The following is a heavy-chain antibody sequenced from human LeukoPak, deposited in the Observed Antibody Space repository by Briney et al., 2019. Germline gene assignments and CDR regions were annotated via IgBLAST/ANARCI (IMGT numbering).Heavy chain of an antibody. CDR3: AREYVLLWFGESRPDYYGMDV. Sequence: GRSLRLSCAASGFTFSSYAMHWVRQAPSKGLEWVAVISYDGSNKYYADSVKGRFTISRDNSKNTLYLQMNSLRAEDTAVYYCAREYVLLWFGESRPDYYGMDVWGQGTTVTVSS. J-gene: IGHJ6*02. CDR2: ISYDGSNK. CDR1: GFTFSSYA. V-gene: IGHV3-30*04. D-gene: IGHD3-10*01.